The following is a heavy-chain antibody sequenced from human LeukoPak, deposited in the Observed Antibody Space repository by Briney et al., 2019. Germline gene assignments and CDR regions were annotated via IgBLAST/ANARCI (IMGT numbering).Heavy chain of an antibody. D-gene: IGHD4-11*01. V-gene: IGHV4-59*01. CDR2: IYYSGST. CDR1: GGSISIYY. J-gene: IGHJ6*03. Sequence: PSETLSLTCTVSGGSISIYYWSWIRQPPGKGLEWLGYIYYSGSTNYNPSLKSRVTISVDTSKNQFSLKLSSVTAEDTAVYYCASVTMTTHYMDVWGKGTTVTVSS. CDR3: ASVTMTTHYMDV.